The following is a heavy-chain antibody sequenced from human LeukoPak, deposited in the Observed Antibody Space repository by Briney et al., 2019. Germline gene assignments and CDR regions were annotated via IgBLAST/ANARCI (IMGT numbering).Heavy chain of an antibody. J-gene: IGHJ4*02. CDR3: ARSLDTAMDPLDY. Sequence: SETLSLTCTVSGGSISSGDYYWSWIRQPPGKGLEWIGYTYYSGSTYYNPSLKSRVTISVDTSKNQFSLKLSSVTAADTAVYYCARSLDTAMDPLDYWGQGTLVTVSS. D-gene: IGHD5-18*01. CDR1: GGSISSGDYY. CDR2: TYYSGST. V-gene: IGHV4-30-4*08.